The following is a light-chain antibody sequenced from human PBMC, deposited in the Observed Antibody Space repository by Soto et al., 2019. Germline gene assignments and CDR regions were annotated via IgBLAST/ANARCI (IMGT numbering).Light chain of an antibody. Sequence: QLVLTQPASVSGSPGQSITISCTGTSSDVGSYKLVSWYQQHPGKAPKLMIYEGNKRPSGVSNRFSGSKSGSTASLTISGLQPEDEADYYCCSYAGSSTSVVFGGGTKLTVL. CDR3: CSYAGSSTSVV. CDR1: SSDVGSYKL. J-gene: IGLJ2*01. CDR2: EGN. V-gene: IGLV2-23*01.